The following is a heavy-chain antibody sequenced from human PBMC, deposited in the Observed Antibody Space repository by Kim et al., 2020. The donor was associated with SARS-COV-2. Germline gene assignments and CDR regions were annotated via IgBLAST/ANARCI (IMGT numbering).Heavy chain of an antibody. V-gene: IGHV3-9*01. Sequence: NSGHIGYADSVKSRFTISRDNAKRSLYLQMNSLRVDDTALYYCTKHFGLDWGQGTLVTVSS. CDR2: NSGHI. D-gene: IGHD3-16*01. J-gene: IGHJ4*02. CDR3: TKHFGLD.